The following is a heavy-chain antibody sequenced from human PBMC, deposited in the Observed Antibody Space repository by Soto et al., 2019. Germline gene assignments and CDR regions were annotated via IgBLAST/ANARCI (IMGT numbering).Heavy chain of an antibody. V-gene: IGHV1-18*01. CDR3: ARVFMGSGSYPKIYYYYYYMDV. J-gene: IGHJ6*03. CDR2: ISAYNGNT. D-gene: IGHD3-10*01. CDR1: GYTFTSYG. Sequence: QVQLVQSGAEVKKPGASVKVSCKASGYTFTSYGISWVRQAPGQGLEWMGWISAYNGNTNYVQKLQGRVTMTTDTSTSTAYMELRSLRSDDTAVYYCARVFMGSGSYPKIYYYYYYMDVWGKGTTVTVSS.